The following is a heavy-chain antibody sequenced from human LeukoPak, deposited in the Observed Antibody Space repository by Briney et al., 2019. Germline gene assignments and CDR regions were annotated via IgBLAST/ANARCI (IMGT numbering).Heavy chain of an antibody. J-gene: IGHJ4*02. CDR1: GYTLTELS. CDR2: FDPEDGET. CDR3: ATSITMVRGVMGLDY. V-gene: IGHV1-24*01. Sequence: ASVNVSCKVSGYTLTELSMHWVRQAPGKGLEWMGGFDPEDGETIYAQQFQGRVTMTEGTSTDTAYMELSSLRSEDTAVYYCATSITMVRGVMGLDYWGQGTLVTVSS. D-gene: IGHD3-10*01.